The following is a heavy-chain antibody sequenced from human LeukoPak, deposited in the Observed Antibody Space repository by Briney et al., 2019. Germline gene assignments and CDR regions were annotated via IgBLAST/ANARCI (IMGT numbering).Heavy chain of an antibody. J-gene: IGHJ4*02. Sequence: SETLSLTRTVSGGSISSGGYYWSWIRQHPGKGLEWIGYIYYSGSTYYNPSLKSRVTISVDTSKNQFSLKLSSVTAADTAVYYCARSTTVTTSYGYWGQGTLVTVSS. D-gene: IGHD4-17*01. CDR3: ARSTTVTTSYGY. CDR1: GGSISSGGYY. V-gene: IGHV4-31*03. CDR2: IYYSGST.